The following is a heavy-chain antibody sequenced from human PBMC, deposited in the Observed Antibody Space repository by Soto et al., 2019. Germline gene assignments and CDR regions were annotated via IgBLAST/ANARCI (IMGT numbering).Heavy chain of an antibody. CDR2: FSLSGTT. CDR3: ARGMTPPGAPAWYYFDS. V-gene: IGHV4-4*07. Sequence: SETLSLTCTVSGASITGSSYWSWIRQPAGKGLEWIGRFSLSGTTNYNPSLRSRVTMSADVSKNQFSLRLTSVTAADTALYYCARGMTPPGAPAWYYFDSGGQGTLVTVSS. D-gene: IGHD2-8*02. J-gene: IGHJ4*02. CDR1: GASITGSSY.